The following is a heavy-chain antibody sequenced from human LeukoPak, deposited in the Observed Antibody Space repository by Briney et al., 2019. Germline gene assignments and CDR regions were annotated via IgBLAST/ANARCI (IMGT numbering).Heavy chain of an antibody. V-gene: IGHV4-39*01. J-gene: IGHJ5*02. CDR3: ARHKSFDYLYPIDP. D-gene: IGHD3-16*01. CDR1: GGSVSSSRYY. CDR2: IYYTGST. Sequence: SETLSLTCPVSGGSVSSSRYYWGWIRQPPGKGLEWIGSIYYTGSTYYKPSLKSRVTISVDASKNQISLKLSSVTAADTAVYFCARHKSFDYLYPIDPWGQGTLVTVSS.